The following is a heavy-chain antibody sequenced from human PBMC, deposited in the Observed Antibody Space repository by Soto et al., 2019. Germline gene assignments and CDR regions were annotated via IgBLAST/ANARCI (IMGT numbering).Heavy chain of an antibody. J-gene: IGHJ6*02. V-gene: IGHV4-31*03. CDR2: IYSNGDT. CDR1: SDSMNSGGYY. Sequence: SETLSLTCSVSSDSMNSGGYYWSWIRQHPGKGLEWIGYIYSNGDTYYNPSLKSRVTISVDTSKNQFSLDLTSVTAADTAVYYCARRGGSSSGYYYYAMDVWGQGTTVTVSS. D-gene: IGHD6-6*01. CDR3: ARRGGSSSGYYYYAMDV.